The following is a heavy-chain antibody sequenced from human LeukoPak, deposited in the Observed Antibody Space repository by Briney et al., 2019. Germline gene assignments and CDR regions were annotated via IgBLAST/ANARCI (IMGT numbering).Heavy chain of an antibody. CDR2: IYYSGST. D-gene: IGHD1/OR15-1a*01. Sequence: NPSETLSLTCTVSGGSISSYYWSWIRQPPGKGLEWIGYIYYSGSTNYNPSLKSQVTISVDTSKNQFSLKLSSVTAADTAVYYCAKSRYNWNSDAFDIWGQGTMVTVSS. V-gene: IGHV4-59*01. CDR1: GGSISSYY. J-gene: IGHJ3*02. CDR3: AKSRYNWNSDAFDI.